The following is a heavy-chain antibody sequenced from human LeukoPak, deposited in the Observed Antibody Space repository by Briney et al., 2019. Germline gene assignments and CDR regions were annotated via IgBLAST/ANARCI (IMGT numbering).Heavy chain of an antibody. Sequence: GASVKVSCKASGYTFTGYYMHWVRQAPGQGLEWMGGIIPIFGTANYAQKFQGRVTITADKSTSTAYMELSSLRSEDTAVYYCARYQSGYYKYYFDYWGQGTLVTVSS. V-gene: IGHV1-69*06. CDR2: IIPIFGTA. J-gene: IGHJ4*02. D-gene: IGHD3-22*01. CDR1: GYTFTGYY. CDR3: ARYQSGYYKYYFDY.